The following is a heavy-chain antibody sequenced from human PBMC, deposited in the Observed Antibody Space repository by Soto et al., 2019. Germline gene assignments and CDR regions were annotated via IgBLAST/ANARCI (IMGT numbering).Heavy chain of an antibody. CDR3: ARFFCSGGSCYPEVRAV. CDR1: GYTFTSYD. CDR2: MNPNSGNT. J-gene: IGHJ4*02. D-gene: IGHD2-15*01. Sequence: GASVKVSCKASGYTFTSYDINWVRQATGQGLEWMGWMNPNSGNTGYAQKFQGRVTMTRNTSISTAYMELSSLRSEDTAVYYCARFFCSGGSCYPEVRAVWGQGTLVPGSS. V-gene: IGHV1-8*01.